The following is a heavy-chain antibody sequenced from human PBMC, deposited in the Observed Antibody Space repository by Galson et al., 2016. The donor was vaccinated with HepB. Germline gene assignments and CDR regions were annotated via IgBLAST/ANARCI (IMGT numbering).Heavy chain of an antibody. CDR2: ISAYDGHT. J-gene: IGHJ4*02. Sequence: QSGAEVKKPGASVKVSCKASGYTFTSRGISWVRQAPGQGLEWMGWISAYDGHTNYGQKLQDRLTMTTDTSASTAYMELRSLRSDDTAVYYCASDHNWGTENWGQGTLVTVSS. V-gene: IGHV1-18*01. CDR1: GYTFTSRG. CDR3: ASDHNWGTEN. D-gene: IGHD2-8*02.